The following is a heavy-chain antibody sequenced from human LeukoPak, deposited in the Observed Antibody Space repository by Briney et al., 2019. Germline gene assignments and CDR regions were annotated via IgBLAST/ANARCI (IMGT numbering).Heavy chain of an antibody. V-gene: IGHV1-69*04. CDR3: ARQQGLQYLNFDY. J-gene: IGHJ4*02. CDR1: GGTFSSYA. Sequence: SVKVSCKASGGTFSSYAISWVRQAPGQGLEWMGRIIPILGIANYAQKFQGRVTITADKSTSTAYMELSSLRSEDTALYYCARQQGLQYLNFDYWGQGTLVTVSS. D-gene: IGHD4-11*01. CDR2: IIPILGIA.